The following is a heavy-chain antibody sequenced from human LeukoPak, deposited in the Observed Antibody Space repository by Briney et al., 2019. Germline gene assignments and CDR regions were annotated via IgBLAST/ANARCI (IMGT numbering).Heavy chain of an antibody. CDR1: GFPLSTYA. CDR2: INAGNGKT. V-gene: IGHV1-3*01. J-gene: IGHJ6*04. CDR3: ARASIVATRYYFYGMDV. Sequence: ASAKVSCKASGFPLSTYAIHWVRQAPGQSLEWVGWINAGNGKTEYAQKLHDRVTITRDTSASTADMELSSLRSEDTAVYYCARASIVATRYYFYGMDVWGKGTTVIVSS. D-gene: IGHD5-12*01.